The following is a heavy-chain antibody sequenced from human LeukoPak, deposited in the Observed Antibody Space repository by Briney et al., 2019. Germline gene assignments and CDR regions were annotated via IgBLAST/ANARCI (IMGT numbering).Heavy chain of an antibody. Sequence: ASVKVSCKASGYTFTSYGISWVRQAPGQGLEWMGWISAYNGNTNYAQKLQGRVTMTTDTSTSTAYMELRSLRSDDTAVYYCASGRGDYDSSGYYDYWGQGTLVTVSS. J-gene: IGHJ4*02. CDR2: ISAYNGNT. CDR1: GYTFTSYG. D-gene: IGHD3-22*01. V-gene: IGHV1-18*01. CDR3: ASGRGDYDSSGYYDY.